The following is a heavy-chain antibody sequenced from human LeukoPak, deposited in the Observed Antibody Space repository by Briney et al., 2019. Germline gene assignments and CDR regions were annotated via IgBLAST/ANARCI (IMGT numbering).Heavy chain of an antibody. CDR1: GFTFSRTW. D-gene: IGHD1-1*01. CDR3: AKDLNYNQVDY. V-gene: IGHV3-74*01. J-gene: IGHJ4*02. CDR2: INPDGRTM. Sequence: GGSLRLSCPASGFTFSRTWMHWVRQVPGKGLVWIARINPDGRTMNYADSVKGRFTISRDNAKNTLYLQMDSLRVEDTAVYFCAKDLNYNQVDYWGQGTLVTVSS.